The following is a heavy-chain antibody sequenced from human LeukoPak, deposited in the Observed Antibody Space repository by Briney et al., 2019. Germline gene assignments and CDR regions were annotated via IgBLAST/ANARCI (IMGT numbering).Heavy chain of an antibody. J-gene: IGHJ4*02. V-gene: IGHV4-34*01. CDR1: GGSLSAYH. Sequence: SETLSLTCAVYGGSLSAYHGSWIRQPPGKGLEWMGEINHSGSTNYNPSLKSRVTMSVDTSRNQFSLKLNSVTAADAAVYYCVRADGRDGYKGLVDYWGQGTLVTVSS. CDR2: INHSGST. CDR3: VRADGRDGYKGLVDY. D-gene: IGHD5-24*01.